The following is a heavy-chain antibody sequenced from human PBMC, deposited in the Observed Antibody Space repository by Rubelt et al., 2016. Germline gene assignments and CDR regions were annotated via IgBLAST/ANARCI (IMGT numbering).Heavy chain of an antibody. V-gene: IGHV1-2*06. J-gene: IGHJ4*02. CDR2: INPNSGGT. CDR3: ARESSSGWYIDY. Sequence: QVQLVQSGAEVKKPGASVKVSCKASGYTFTGYYMHWVRQAPGQGLEWVGRINPNSGGTNYAQNFQGRATMARNTSITTAYMEVSGLRSDDTAVFYCARESSSGWYIDYWGQGTLVTVSS. D-gene: IGHD6-19*01. CDR1: GYTFTGYY.